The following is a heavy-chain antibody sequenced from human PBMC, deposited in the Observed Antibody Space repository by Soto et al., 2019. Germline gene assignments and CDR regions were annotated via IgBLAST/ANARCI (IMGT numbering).Heavy chain of an antibody. V-gene: IGHV3-30-3*01. Sequence: QVQLVESGGGVVQPGRSLRLSCAASGFTFSSYAMHWVRQAPGKGLEWVAVISYDGSNKYYVDSVKGRFTISRDNSKNTLYLQMNSLRAEDTAVYYCARDLEQLGDYWGQGTLVTVSS. CDR1: GFTFSSYA. CDR3: ARDLEQLGDY. CDR2: ISYDGSNK. D-gene: IGHD6-13*01. J-gene: IGHJ4*02.